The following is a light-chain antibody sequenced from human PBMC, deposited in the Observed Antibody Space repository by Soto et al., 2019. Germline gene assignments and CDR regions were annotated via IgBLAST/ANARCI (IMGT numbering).Light chain of an antibody. V-gene: IGKV1-27*01. Sequence: DIQMTQSPSSLSASVGDRVTITCRASQGISNYLAWYQQRPGKVPQLLIYAASTLQSGVPSRFSGSGSGTDFTLTISSLQPEDVATYYCLNCHSAAFTFGPGTKVDIK. CDR3: LNCHSAAFT. J-gene: IGKJ3*01. CDR2: AAS. CDR1: QGISNY.